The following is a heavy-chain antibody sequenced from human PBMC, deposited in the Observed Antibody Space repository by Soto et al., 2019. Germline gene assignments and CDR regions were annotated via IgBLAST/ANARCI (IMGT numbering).Heavy chain of an antibody. CDR2: INSDGSST. CDR3: ARAPPPLLWFGEGNWFDP. V-gene: IGHV3-74*01. D-gene: IGHD3-10*01. J-gene: IGHJ5*02. CDR1: GFTFSSYW. Sequence: GGSLRLSCAASGFTFSSYWMHWVRQPPGKGLVWVSRINSDGSSTSYADSVKGRFTIPRDNAKNTLYLQMNSLRAEDTAVYYCARAPPPLLWFGEGNWFDPWGQGTLVTVSS.